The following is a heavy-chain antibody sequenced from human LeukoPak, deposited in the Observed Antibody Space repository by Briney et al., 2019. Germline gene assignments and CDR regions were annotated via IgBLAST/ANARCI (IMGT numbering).Heavy chain of an antibody. J-gene: IGHJ4*02. CDR1: GFTFSSYW. V-gene: IGHV3-7*01. D-gene: IGHD3-22*01. Sequence: GGSLRLSCAASGFTFSSYWVSWVRQAPGKGLEWVANIKQDGSEKYYVDSVKGRFTISRDNAKNSLYLQMNSLRAEDTAVYYCARAALDYYDSSGYSPFGYWGQGTLVTVSS. CDR2: IKQDGSEK. CDR3: ARAALDYYDSSGYSPFGY.